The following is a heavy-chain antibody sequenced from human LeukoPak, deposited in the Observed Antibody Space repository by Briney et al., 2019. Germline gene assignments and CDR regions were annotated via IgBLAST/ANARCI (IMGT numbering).Heavy chain of an antibody. CDR3: ARGNIMITFPFDY. J-gene: IGHJ4*02. V-gene: IGHV4-34*01. Sequence: SETLSLTCAVYGGSFSGYYWSWIRKPPAKGLEWMGEINHSGSTNYNPSLKIRVTISVDTSKNQCSLKLTSVTAADTAVYYCARGNIMITFPFDYWGQGTLVTVSS. D-gene: IGHD3-16*01. CDR1: GGSFSGYY. CDR2: INHSGST.